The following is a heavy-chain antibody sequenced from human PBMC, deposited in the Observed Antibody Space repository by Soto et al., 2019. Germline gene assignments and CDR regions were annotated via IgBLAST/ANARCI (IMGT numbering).Heavy chain of an antibody. V-gene: IGHV4-34*01. CDR3: ASLLGGDGYNSFDY. CDR1: GGSFSGYY. Sequence: SETLSLTCAVYGGSFSGYYWSWIRQPPGKGLEWIGEINHSGSTNYNPSLKSRVTISVATSKNQFSLKLSSVTAADTAVYYCASLLGGDGYNSFDYWGQGTLVTVSS. CDR2: INHSGST. D-gene: IGHD5-12*01. J-gene: IGHJ4*02.